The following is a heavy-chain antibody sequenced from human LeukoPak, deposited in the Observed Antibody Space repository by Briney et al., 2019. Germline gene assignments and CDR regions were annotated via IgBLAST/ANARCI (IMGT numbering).Heavy chain of an antibody. CDR3: AKDHVGATFYYYYYMDV. V-gene: IGHV3-23*01. J-gene: IGHJ6*03. CDR2: ISGSGANT. D-gene: IGHD1-26*01. Sequence: GGSLRHSCEASGFTFTDYALSWVCQAPGKGLEWVSAISGSGANTHYADSVKGRFTISRDNSKNTLYLQMNSLRAEDTAVYYCAKDHVGATFYYYYYMDVWGKGTTVTVSS. CDR1: GFTFTDYA.